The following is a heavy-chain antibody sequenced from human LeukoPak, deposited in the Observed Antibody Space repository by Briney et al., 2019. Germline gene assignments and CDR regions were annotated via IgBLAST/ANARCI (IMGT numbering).Heavy chain of an antibody. J-gene: IGHJ3*02. Sequence: GGSLRLSCEASGFTFSSYAMHWVRQAPGKGLEWVAIISHDGSNKYYADSVKGRFTISRDNSKNTLYLQMNSLGAEDTAVYYCARGGSYLSAFDIWGQGTMVTVSS. V-gene: IGHV3-30-3*01. CDR2: ISHDGSNK. CDR3: ARGGSYLSAFDI. CDR1: GFTFSSYA. D-gene: IGHD1-26*01.